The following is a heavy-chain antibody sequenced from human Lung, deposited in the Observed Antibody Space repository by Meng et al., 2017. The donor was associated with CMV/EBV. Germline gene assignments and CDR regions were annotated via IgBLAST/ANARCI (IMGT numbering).Heavy chain of an antibody. CDR3: GTLKYTSGFYGPAY. D-gene: IGHD6-19*01. Sequence: VDLVQSVSEWKKPGASVKVSCKASGYTFTRYPMNWVRQAPGQGLEWMGWISTNTGNPTYAQGFTGRFVFSVDTSVSTAYLQISSLKAEDTAVYYCGTLKYTSGFYGPAYWGQGALVTVSS. CDR1: GYTFTRYP. J-gene: IGHJ4*02. CDR2: ISTNTGNP. V-gene: IGHV7-4-1*02.